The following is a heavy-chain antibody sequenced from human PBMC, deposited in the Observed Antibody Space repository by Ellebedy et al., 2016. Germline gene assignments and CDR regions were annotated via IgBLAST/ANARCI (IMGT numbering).Heavy chain of an antibody. CDR1: GGSISSYY. V-gene: IGHV4-59*08. Sequence: SETLSLXXTVSGGSISSYYWSWIRQPPGKGLEWIGYIYYSGSTNYNPSLKSRVTISVDRSKNQFSLKLSSVTAADTAVYYCARLLWFGEVDYWGQGTLVTVSS. CDR2: IYYSGST. J-gene: IGHJ4*02. CDR3: ARLLWFGEVDY. D-gene: IGHD3-10*01.